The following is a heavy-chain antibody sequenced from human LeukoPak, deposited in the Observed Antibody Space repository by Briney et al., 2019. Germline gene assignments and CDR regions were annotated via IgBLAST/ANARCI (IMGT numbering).Heavy chain of an antibody. J-gene: IGHJ4*02. CDR2: IKQDGSEK. Sequence: GGSLRLSCAASGFTFSSYWMSWARQAPGKGLEWVANIKQDGSEKYYVDSVKGRFTISRDNAKNSLYLQMNSLRAEDTAVYYCARSIAARRVPFDYWGQGTLVTVSS. D-gene: IGHD6-6*01. V-gene: IGHV3-7*01. CDR1: GFTFSSYW. CDR3: ARSIAARRVPFDY.